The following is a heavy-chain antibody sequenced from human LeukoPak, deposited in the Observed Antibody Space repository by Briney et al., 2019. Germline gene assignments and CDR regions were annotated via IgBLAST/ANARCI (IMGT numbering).Heavy chain of an antibody. CDR2: IKQDGSEK. Sequence: GGSLRLSCAASGFTFSSYWMSWVRQAPGKGLEWVANIKQDGSEKYYVDSVKGRFTISRDNAKNSLYLQMNSLRGEDTAVYYCARDLRGYSYGYFDYWGQGTLVTVSS. CDR3: ARDLRGYSYGYFDY. CDR1: GFTFSSYW. D-gene: IGHD5-18*01. J-gene: IGHJ4*02. V-gene: IGHV3-7*01.